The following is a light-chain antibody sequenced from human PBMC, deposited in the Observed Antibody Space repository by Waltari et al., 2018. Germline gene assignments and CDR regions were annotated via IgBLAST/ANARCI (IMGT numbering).Light chain of an antibody. Sequence: EIVMTQSPATLSLSPGERATLSCRASHSVSSSLAWYQHKPGQAPRLLIYGTSSRATGIPDRFSGSGSGTDFTLSITSLEPEDVAVYYCLQRSNWWTFGQGTKVEIK. CDR1: HSVSSS. V-gene: IGKV3-15*01. CDR2: GTS. CDR3: LQRSNWWT. J-gene: IGKJ1*01.